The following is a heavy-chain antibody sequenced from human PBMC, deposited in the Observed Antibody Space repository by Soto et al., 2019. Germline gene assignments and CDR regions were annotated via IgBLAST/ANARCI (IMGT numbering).Heavy chain of an antibody. CDR1: GYTFTSYG. D-gene: IGHD3-10*01. CDR3: ARVRLWFGELLYRDAFDI. J-gene: IGHJ3*02. V-gene: IGHV1-18*01. Sequence: QVQLVQSGAEVKKPGASVKVSCKASGYTFTSYGISWVRQAPGQGLEWMGWISAYNGNTNYAQKLQGSVTMTTDTSTSTAYMELRSLRSDDTAVYYCARVRLWFGELLYRDAFDIWGQGKMVTVSS. CDR2: ISAYNGNT.